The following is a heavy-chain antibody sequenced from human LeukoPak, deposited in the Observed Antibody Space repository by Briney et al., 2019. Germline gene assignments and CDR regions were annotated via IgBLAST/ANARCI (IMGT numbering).Heavy chain of an antibody. CDR2: IYSGGST. CDR1: GFTVSSYY. J-gene: IGHJ4*02. Sequence: GGSLRLSCAASGFTVSSYYMSCVRQAPGKGLEWVSVIYSGGSTYYADSVKGRFTISRDISKSTLYLQMNNLRADDTAVYYCARAAVGSYYFDYWGQGTLVTVSS. D-gene: IGHD3-10*01. CDR3: ARAAVGSYYFDY. V-gene: IGHV3-53*01.